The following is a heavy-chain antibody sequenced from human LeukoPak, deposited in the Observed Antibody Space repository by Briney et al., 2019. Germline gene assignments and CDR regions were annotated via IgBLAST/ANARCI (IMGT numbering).Heavy chain of an antibody. Sequence: PGGSPRLSCAASGFTFSSYAMHWVRQAPGKGLEWVAVISYDGSNKYYADSVKGRFTISRDNSKNTLYLQMNSLRAEDTAVYHCAREQAVAGLRGSSDAFDIWGQGTMVTVSS. CDR1: GFTFSSYA. CDR3: AREQAVAGLRGSSDAFDI. D-gene: IGHD6-19*01. J-gene: IGHJ3*02. V-gene: IGHV3-30-3*01. CDR2: ISYDGSNK.